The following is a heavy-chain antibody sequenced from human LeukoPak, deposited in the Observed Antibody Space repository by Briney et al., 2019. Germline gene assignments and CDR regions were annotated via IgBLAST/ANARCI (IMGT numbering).Heavy chain of an antibody. CDR2: MNPNSGNT. D-gene: IGHD6-13*01. J-gene: IGHJ5*02. CDR1: GYTFTSYD. CDR3: ARVMSIAAAGSNWFDP. Sequence: ASVKVSCKASGYTFTSYDINWVRQATGQGLEWMGWMNPNSGNTGYAQKFQGRVTMTRNTSISTAYMELSSLRSEDTAVYYCARVMSIAAAGSNWFDPWGQGTPVTVSS. V-gene: IGHV1-8*01.